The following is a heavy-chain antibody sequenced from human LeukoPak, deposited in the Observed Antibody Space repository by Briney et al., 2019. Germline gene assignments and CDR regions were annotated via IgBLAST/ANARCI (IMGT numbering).Heavy chain of an antibody. CDR1: GFTFSSYA. J-gene: IGHJ3*02. D-gene: IGHD3-22*01. V-gene: IGHV3-23*01. CDR3: AKPHYYDSSGYYVGAFDI. CDR2: ISGSGGST. Sequence: PGRSLRLSCAASGFTFSSYAMGWVRQAPGKGLEWVSAISGSGGSTYYADSVKGRFTISRDNSKNTLYLQMNSLRAEDTAVYYCAKPHYYDSSGYYVGAFDIWGQGTMVTVSS.